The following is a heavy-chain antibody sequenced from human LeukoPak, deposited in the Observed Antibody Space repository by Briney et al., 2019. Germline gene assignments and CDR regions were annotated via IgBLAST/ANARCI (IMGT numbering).Heavy chain of an antibody. CDR3: ARDGISRSDFRSGFIRENYFDY. J-gene: IGHJ4*02. CDR1: GYTFTGYY. D-gene: IGHD3-3*01. V-gene: IGHV1-2*02. CDR2: INPNSGGT. Sequence: ASVKVSCKASGYTFTGYYMHWVRQAPGQGLEWMGWINPNSGGTNYAQKFQGRVTMTRDTSISTAYMELSRLRSDDTAVYYCARDGISRSDFRSGFIRENYFDYWGQGTLVTVS.